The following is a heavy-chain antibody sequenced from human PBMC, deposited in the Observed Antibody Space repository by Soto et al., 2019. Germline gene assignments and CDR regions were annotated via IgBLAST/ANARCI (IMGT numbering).Heavy chain of an antibody. CDR3: VRGDGDYYDGNGYLGRH. V-gene: IGHV3-74*01. Sequence: EVQLVESGGGLVQPGGSLRLSCAASGFTFSSYWMHWVRQAPGKGLVWVSRLKSDGSRTTYADSVKGRHTISRDNAKNTLYLEMNSLRAEDTAVYYCVRGDGDYYDGNGYLGRHWGQGTLVTVSS. J-gene: IGHJ4*02. CDR1: GFTFSSYW. D-gene: IGHD3-22*01. CDR2: LKSDGSRT.